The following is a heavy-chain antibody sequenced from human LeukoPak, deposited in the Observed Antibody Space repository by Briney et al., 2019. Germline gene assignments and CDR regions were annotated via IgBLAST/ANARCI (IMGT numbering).Heavy chain of an antibody. CDR2: ISYDGSNK. Sequence: GGSLRLSCAASGFTFSSYAMHWVRQAPGKGLEWVAVISYDGSNKYYADSVKGRFTISRANSKNTLYLQMNSLRAEDTAVYYCARDDSSSWYGPPMGWGQGTLVTVSS. CDR3: ARDDSSSWYGPPMG. V-gene: IGHV3-30-3*01. D-gene: IGHD6-13*01. J-gene: IGHJ4*02. CDR1: GFTFSSYA.